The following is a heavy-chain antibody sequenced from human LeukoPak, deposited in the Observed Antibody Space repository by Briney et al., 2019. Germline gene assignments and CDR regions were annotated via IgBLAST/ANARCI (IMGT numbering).Heavy chain of an antibody. CDR3: ARARSGGTIDY. Sequence: GGSLRLSCAASGFTFSSYAMHWVRQAPGKGLEYVSAISSNGGSTYYANSVKGRFTISRDNSKNTLYLQMGSLRAEDMAVYYCARARSGGTIDYWGQGTLVTVSS. V-gene: IGHV3-64*01. D-gene: IGHD2-15*01. J-gene: IGHJ4*02. CDR2: ISSNGGST. CDR1: GFTFSSYA.